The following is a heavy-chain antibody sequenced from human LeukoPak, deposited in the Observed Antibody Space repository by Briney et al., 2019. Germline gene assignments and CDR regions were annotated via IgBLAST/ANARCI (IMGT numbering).Heavy chain of an antibody. Sequence: GGSLRLSCAASGFTFSSYEMNWVRQAPGKGLEWVSYISSSGSTIYYADSVKGRFTISRDNDKNSLYLQMNSLRAEDTAVYYCARDDIVVVPATYYYYGMDVWGKGTTVTVSS. CDR1: GFTFSSYE. CDR3: ARDDIVVVPATYYYYGMDV. J-gene: IGHJ6*04. CDR2: ISSSGSTI. D-gene: IGHD2-2*01. V-gene: IGHV3-48*03.